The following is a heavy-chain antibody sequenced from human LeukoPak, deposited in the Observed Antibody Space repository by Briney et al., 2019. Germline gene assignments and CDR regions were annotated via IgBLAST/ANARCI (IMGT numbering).Heavy chain of an antibody. CDR1: GFKCSSVA. CDR2: ISGSGGST. D-gene: IGHD3-9*01. Sequence: VFLRLSCAASGFKCSSVAMSWVRHAKGKRLEWVSAISGSGGSTYYADSVKGRFTISRDNSKNTLYLQMNSLRAEDTAVYYCARFFYDILTAFGYWGQGTLVTVSS. CDR3: ARFFYDILTAFGY. V-gene: IGHV3-23*01. J-gene: IGHJ4*02.